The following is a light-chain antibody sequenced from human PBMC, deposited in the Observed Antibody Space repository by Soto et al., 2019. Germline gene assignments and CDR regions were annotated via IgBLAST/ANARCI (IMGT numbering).Light chain of an antibody. CDR2: DAS. CDR1: QSISSW. J-gene: IGKJ1*01. Sequence: DIQVTQSPATLSLSPNEGVTITCRASQSISSWLAWYQQKPGKALKLLIYDASILESGVPSRFSGSGSGTEFTLTISGLLPAEFAPRYCPQYTTDWPCRFGEGTKVDI. V-gene: IGKV1-5*01. CDR3: PQYTTDWPCR.